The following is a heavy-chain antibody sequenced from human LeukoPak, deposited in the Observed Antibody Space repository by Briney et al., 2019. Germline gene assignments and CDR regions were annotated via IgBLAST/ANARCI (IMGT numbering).Heavy chain of an antibody. D-gene: IGHD6-19*01. Sequence: PSETLSLTCTVSGGSISSYYWSWIRQPPGKGLEWIGYIYYSGSTNYNPSLKSRVTISVETSKNEFSLKLRSVTAADTAVYYCARSRGGAVAGTDYWGQGTLVTVSS. CDR3: ARSRGGAVAGTDY. CDR1: GGSISSYY. J-gene: IGHJ4*02. V-gene: IGHV4-59*01. CDR2: IYYSGST.